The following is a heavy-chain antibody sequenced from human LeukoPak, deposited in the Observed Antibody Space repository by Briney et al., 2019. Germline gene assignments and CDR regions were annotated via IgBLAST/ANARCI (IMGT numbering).Heavy chain of an antibody. CDR3: TRDGPRSSGYPDT. CDR1: GGSVSSDDYY. Sequence: PSKTLSLTCTVSGGSVSSDDYYWSWIRQPPGKGLEWIGYIYYSGSTYYNLSLKSRVTISVDTSKNQFSLRLNSVTAADTAVYYCTRDGPRSSGYPDTWGQGTLVTVSS. CDR2: IYYSGST. D-gene: IGHD3-22*01. V-gene: IGHV4-31*03. J-gene: IGHJ5*02.